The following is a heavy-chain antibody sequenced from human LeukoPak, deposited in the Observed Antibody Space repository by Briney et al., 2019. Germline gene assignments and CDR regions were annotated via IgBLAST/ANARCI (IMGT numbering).Heavy chain of an antibody. CDR2: ISSSSSHT. V-gene: IGHV3-11*05. CDR3: ARDDFLAGYYRGYFDY. J-gene: IGHJ4*02. D-gene: IGHD3/OR15-3a*01. CDR1: GFTFSRYE. Sequence: GGSLRLSCAASGFTFSRYEMNWVRQAPGKGLEWVSYISSSSSHTNYADSVKGRFTISRDNAKNSLYLQMNSLRAEDTAVYYCARDDFLAGYYRGYFDYWGQGTLVTVSS.